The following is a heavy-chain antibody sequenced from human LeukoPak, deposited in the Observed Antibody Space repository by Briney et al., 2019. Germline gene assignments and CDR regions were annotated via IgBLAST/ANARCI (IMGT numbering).Heavy chain of an antibody. V-gene: IGHV1-2*02. CDR3: AKGSGNWIANFDF. Sequence: ASVKVSCKASGYTFTGYYMHWVRQAPGQGLEWMGWINPNSGGTNYAQKFQGRVTMTRDTSISTAYMELSRLRSDDTAVYYCAKGSGNWIANFDFWGQGTLVTVSS. CDR2: INPNSGGT. D-gene: IGHD1-20*01. CDR1: GYTFTGYY. J-gene: IGHJ4*02.